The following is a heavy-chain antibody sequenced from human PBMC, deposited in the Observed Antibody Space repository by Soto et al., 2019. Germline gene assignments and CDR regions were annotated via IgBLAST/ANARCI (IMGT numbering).Heavy chain of an antibody. V-gene: IGHV1-69*13. J-gene: IGHJ4*02. CDR3: ARSTYYDILTGYYQATFDY. D-gene: IGHD3-9*01. Sequence: GASVKVSCKASGGTFSSYAISWVRQAPGQGLEWMGGIIPIFGTANYAQKFQGRVTITADESTSTAYMELSSLRPEDTAVYYCARSTYYDILTGYYQATFDYWGQGTLVTVSS. CDR2: IIPIFGTA. CDR1: GGTFSSYA.